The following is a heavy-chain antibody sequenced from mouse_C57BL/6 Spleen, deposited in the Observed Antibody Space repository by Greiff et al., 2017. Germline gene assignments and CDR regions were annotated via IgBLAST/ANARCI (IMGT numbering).Heavy chain of an antibody. CDR2: INPNNGGT. J-gene: IGHJ3*01. CDR3: APSSWFAY. Sequence: EVQLQQSGPELVKPGASVKISCKASGYTFTDYYMNWVKQSHGKSLEWIGDINPNNGGTSYNQKFKGKATLTVDKSSSTAYMELRSLTSEDSAVYYCAPSSWFAYWGQGTLFTVSA. CDR1: GYTFTDYY. V-gene: IGHV1-26*01.